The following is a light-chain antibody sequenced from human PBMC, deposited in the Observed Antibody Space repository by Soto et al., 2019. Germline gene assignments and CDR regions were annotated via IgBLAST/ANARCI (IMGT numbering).Light chain of an antibody. CDR2: LAS. V-gene: IGKV2-28*01. J-gene: IGKJ5*01. CDR3: MQSLQTPT. Sequence: DIVMTQSPLSLPVTPGEPASISCRSSQSLLYSNGYTYLDWYLQKPGQSPQLLIYLASNRASGVPDRFSVTGSVTDITLKISRVEAEDVGVYYCMQSLQTPTFGQGTRLEIK. CDR1: QSLLYSNGYTY.